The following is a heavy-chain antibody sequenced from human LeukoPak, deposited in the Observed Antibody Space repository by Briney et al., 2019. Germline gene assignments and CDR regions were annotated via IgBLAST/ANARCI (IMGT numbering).Heavy chain of an antibody. CDR3: AKGDSGYDPKSSDY. CDR2: ISGSGGST. Sequence: GGSLRLSCAASGFTFSSYAMSWVRQAPGKGLEWVSAISGSGGSTYYADSVKGRFTISRDNSKNTLYLQMNSLRAEDTAVYYRAKGDSGYDPKSSDYWGQGTLVTVSS. J-gene: IGHJ4*02. V-gene: IGHV3-23*01. D-gene: IGHD5-12*01. CDR1: GFTFSSYA.